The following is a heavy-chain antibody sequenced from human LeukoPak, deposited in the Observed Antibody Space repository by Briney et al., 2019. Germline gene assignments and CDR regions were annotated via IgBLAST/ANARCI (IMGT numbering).Heavy chain of an antibody. CDR2: IYTSGST. D-gene: IGHD3-10*01. CDR1: GGSISSGSYY. Sequence: SQTLPLTCTVSGGSISSGSYYWSWIRQPAGKGLEWIGRIYTSGSTNYNPSLKSRVTISVDTSKNQFSLKLSSVTAADTAVYYCARDGMVRGVTVDYWGQGTLVTVSS. J-gene: IGHJ4*02. CDR3: ARDGMVRGVTVDY. V-gene: IGHV4-61*02.